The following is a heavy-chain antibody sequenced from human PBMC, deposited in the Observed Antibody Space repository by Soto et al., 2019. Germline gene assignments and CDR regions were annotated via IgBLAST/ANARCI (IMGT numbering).Heavy chain of an antibody. V-gene: IGHV3-33*01. CDR3: AREGIAVAGWVGC. CDR2: IWYDGSNK. J-gene: IGHJ4*02. CDR1: GFTFSSYG. D-gene: IGHD6-19*01. Sequence: QVQLVESGGGVVQPGRSLRLSCAASGFTFSSYGMHWVRQAPGKGLEWVAVIWYDGSNKYYADSVKGRFTISRDNSKNTLYLQRNCLRAEDTAVYYCAREGIAVAGWVGCWGQGTLVTVSS.